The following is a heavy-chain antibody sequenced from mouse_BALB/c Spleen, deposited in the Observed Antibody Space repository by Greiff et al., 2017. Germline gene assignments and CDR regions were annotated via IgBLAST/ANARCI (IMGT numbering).Heavy chain of an antibody. CDR2: IWAGGST. CDR3: ASPVTTASSFDY. D-gene: IGHD1-2*01. J-gene: IGHJ2*01. V-gene: IGHV2-9*02. Sequence: QVQLQQSGPGLVAPSQSLSITCTVSGFSLTSYGVHWVRQPPGKGLEWLGVIWAGGSTNYNSALMSRLSISKDNSKSQVFLKMNSLQADDTAMYYCASPVTTASSFDYWGQGTTLTVSS. CDR1: GFSLTSYG.